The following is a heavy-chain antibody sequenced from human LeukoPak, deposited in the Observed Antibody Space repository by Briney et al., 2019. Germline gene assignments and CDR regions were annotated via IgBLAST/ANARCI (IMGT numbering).Heavy chain of an antibody. CDR3: ARLARYSWSPISPLYYYYYMDV. D-gene: IGHD1-26*01. Sequence: GGSLRLSCAASGFIFSTYDMHWVRQAPGKGLEWVAVISYDRSNKYYADSVKGRFTISRDNSKNTLYLQMNSLRAEDTAVYYCARLARYSWSPISPLYYYYYMDVWGKGTTVTVSS. CDR2: ISYDRSNK. CDR1: GFIFSTYD. J-gene: IGHJ6*03. V-gene: IGHV3-30*03.